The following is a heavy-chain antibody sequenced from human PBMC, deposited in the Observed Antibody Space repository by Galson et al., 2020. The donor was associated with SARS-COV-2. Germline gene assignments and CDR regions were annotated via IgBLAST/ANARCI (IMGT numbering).Heavy chain of an antibody. CDR2: IWYDGSNK. Sequence: QLGESLKISCAASGFTFSSYGMHWVRQAPGKGLEWVAVIWYDGSNKYYADSVKGRFTISRDNSKNTLYLQMNSLRAEDTAVYYCARELTHYYGMDVWGQGTTVTVSS. D-gene: IGHD2-15*01. V-gene: IGHV3-33*01. J-gene: IGHJ6*02. CDR3: ARELTHYYGMDV. CDR1: GFTFSSYG.